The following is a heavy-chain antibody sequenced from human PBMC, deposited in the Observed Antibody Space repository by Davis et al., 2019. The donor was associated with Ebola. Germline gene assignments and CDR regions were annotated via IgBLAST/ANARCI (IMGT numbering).Heavy chain of an antibody. CDR1: GFTVSSNY. CDR2: IYSGGST. Sequence: GESLKISCAASGFTVSSNYMIWVRQAPGKGLEWVSVIYSGGSTYYADSVKGRFTISRDNSKKTLYLQMNSLRAEDTAVYYCAKSGLSFGVVKYHYGMDVWGKGPRLPSPQ. D-gene: IGHD3-3*01. V-gene: IGHV3-53*01. J-gene: IGHJ6*04. CDR3: AKSGLSFGVVKYHYGMDV.